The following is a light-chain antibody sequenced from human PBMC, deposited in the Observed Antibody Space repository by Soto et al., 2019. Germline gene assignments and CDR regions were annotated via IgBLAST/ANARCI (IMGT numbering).Light chain of an antibody. V-gene: IGLV2-14*01. CDR2: AVT. Sequence: QSALTQPASVSGSPGQSIAISCTGTSSDVGGYDQVSWYQQHPGKAPKLMIYAVTTRPSGVSNRFSGSKSGNTASLTISGLQAEDEADYYCSSYTGSGTIFGGGTKLTVL. J-gene: IGLJ2*01. CDR3: SSYTGSGTI. CDR1: SSDVGGYDQ.